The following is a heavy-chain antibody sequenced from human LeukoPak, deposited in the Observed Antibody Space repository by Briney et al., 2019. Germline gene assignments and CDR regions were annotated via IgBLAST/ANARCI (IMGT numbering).Heavy chain of an antibody. D-gene: IGHD1-1*01. V-gene: IGHV3-23*01. Sequence: GGSLRLSCAASGFTFSNYAMSWVRQAPGKGLEWVSGISSSGSSTYYRDSVKGRFTISRDNAKNSLYLQMNSLRAEDTAVYYCARDRWNHREWFDPWGQGTLVTVSS. CDR2: ISSSGSST. CDR3: ARDRWNHREWFDP. J-gene: IGHJ5*02. CDR1: GFTFSNYA.